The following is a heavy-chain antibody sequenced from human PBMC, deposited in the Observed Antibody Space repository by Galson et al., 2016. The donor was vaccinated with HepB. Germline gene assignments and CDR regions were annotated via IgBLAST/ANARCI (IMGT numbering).Heavy chain of an antibody. D-gene: IGHD1-26*01. V-gene: IGHV1-3*01. CDR1: GYTFTSYA. CDR3: ARGEDGRYDY. Sequence: SVKVSCKASGYTFTSYAIHWVRQAPGQRLEWMGWINGGNGKTKYSQKFQGRVTITRDTSASTAYMELSSLRSEDTAVYYCARGEDGRYDYWGQGDLVTVSS. J-gene: IGHJ4*02. CDR2: INGGNGKT.